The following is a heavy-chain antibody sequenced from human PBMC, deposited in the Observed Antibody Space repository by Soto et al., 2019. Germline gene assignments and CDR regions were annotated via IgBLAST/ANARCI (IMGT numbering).Heavy chain of an antibody. D-gene: IGHD6-19*01. V-gene: IGHV3-74*01. Sequence: DVQLVESGGGLFQPAGSLRLSCAASGFTFSDYRMHWVRQAPGKVLVWVSRISKDGSQTYYADSVNGRFTISRDHAENTLYLQMNSLRAEDTAVYYCARDWYSSGDYWGQGTLVTVSS. CDR2: ISKDGSQT. CDR1: GFTFSDYR. CDR3: ARDWYSSGDY. J-gene: IGHJ4*02.